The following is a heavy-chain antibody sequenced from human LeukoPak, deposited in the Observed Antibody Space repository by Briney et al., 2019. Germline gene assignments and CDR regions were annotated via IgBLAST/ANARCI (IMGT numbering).Heavy chain of an antibody. D-gene: IGHD5-24*01. CDR1: GFTFSSYS. Sequence: PGGSLRLSCAASGFTFSSYSMTWVRQAPGKGLEWVSYISSSSSTIYYADSVKGRFTISRDNAKNSLYLQMNSLRAEDTAVYYCARVRRGWLQYKTIDYSGQGTLVTVSS. V-gene: IGHV3-48*01. CDR2: ISSSSSTI. J-gene: IGHJ4*02. CDR3: ARVRRGWLQYKTIDY.